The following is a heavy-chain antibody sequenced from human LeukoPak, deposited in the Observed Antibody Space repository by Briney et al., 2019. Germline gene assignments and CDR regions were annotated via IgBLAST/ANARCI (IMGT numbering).Heavy chain of an antibody. J-gene: IGHJ5*02. CDR1: GGSISSGSYY. Sequence: SETLSLTCTVSGGSISSGSYYWSWIRQPAGKGLEWIGRIYTNGKTRYNPPLRSRVTISADTSKNQFSLNLSSVTAADTAVYYCAREVYSNFEFDPWGRGTLVTVSS. CDR2: IYTNGKT. D-gene: IGHD4-11*01. V-gene: IGHV4-61*02. CDR3: AREVYSNFEFDP.